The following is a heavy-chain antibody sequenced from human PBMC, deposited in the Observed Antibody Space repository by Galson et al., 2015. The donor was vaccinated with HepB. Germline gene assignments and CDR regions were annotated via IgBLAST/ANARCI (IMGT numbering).Heavy chain of an antibody. CDR2: ISGSGGST. CDR1: GFTFSSYA. CDR3: AKRESPGYSYGRVDY. Sequence: LRLSCAASGFTFSSYAMSWVRQAPGKGLEWVSAISGSGGSTYYADSVKGRFTISRDNSKNTLYLQMNSLRAEDTAVYYCAKRESPGYSYGRVDYWGQGTLVTVSS. D-gene: IGHD5-18*01. J-gene: IGHJ4*02. V-gene: IGHV3-23*01.